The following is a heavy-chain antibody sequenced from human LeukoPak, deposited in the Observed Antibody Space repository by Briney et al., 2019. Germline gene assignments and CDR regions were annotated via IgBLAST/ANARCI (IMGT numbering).Heavy chain of an antibody. CDR2: ISSSGSTI. CDR1: GFTFRSYE. J-gene: IGHJ4*02. Sequence: GGSLRLSCAPSGFTFRSYEMNWVRQAPGKGLEGVSYISSSGSTISYADSVKGRFTISRDNAKNSLYLQMNSLRAEDTAVYYCARERPEIDYWGQGTLVTVSS. V-gene: IGHV3-48*03. CDR3: ARERPEIDY.